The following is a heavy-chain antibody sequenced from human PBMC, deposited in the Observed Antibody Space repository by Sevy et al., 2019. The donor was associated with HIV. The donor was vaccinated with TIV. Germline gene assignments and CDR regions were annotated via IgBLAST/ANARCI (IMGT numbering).Heavy chain of an antibody. CDR3: TRWKAAQSIFDY. V-gene: IGHV3-49*04. CDR2: LKSDVYGGTV. Sequence: GGSLRLSCTASGFTFGDYCMSWVRQAPGKGLEWVAFLKSDVYGGTVDHAGSVRGRFVISRDDSKTIAYLQMNVLKTEDTGVYYCTRWKAAQSIFDYWGQGALVTVSS. D-gene: IGHD6-13*01. J-gene: IGHJ4*02. CDR1: GFTFGDYC.